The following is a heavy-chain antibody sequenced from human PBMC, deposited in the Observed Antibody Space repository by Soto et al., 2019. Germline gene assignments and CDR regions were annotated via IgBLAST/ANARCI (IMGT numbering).Heavy chain of an antibody. CDR1: GGSISSINW. J-gene: IGHJ4*02. CDR2: IYHSGST. V-gene: IGHV4-4*02. Sequence: QVQLQESGPGLVKPSGTLSLTCAVSGGSISSINWWSWVRQPPGKGLEWIGEIYHSGSTNYNPSLKTLVTISVDKSKNQFSLKLSSVTAADTAVYYCAGIAAAGTRFDSWGQGTLVTVSS. CDR3: AGIAAAGTRFDS. D-gene: IGHD6-13*01.